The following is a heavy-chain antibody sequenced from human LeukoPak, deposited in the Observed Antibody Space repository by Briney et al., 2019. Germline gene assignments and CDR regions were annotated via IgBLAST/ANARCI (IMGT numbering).Heavy chain of an antibody. Sequence: PSETLSLTCTVSGYSISSGYYWGWIRQPPGKGLEWIGSIYHSGSTYYNPSLKSRATISVDTSKNQFSLKLSSVTAADTAVYYCARVKVQLWLQVDYWGQGTLVTVSS. CDR1: GYSISSGYY. CDR3: ARVKVQLWLQVDY. J-gene: IGHJ4*02. D-gene: IGHD5-18*01. V-gene: IGHV4-38-2*02. CDR2: IYHSGST.